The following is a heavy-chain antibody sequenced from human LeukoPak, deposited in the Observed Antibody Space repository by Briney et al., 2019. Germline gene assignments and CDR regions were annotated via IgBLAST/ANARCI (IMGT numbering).Heavy chain of an antibody. CDR2: ISSSSDYI. CDR3: ARDNSIWSANYYFDY. J-gene: IGHJ4*02. D-gene: IGHD3-10*01. Sequence: GGSLRLSCAASGFTFSTYPMHWVRQAPGKGLEWVSSISSSSDYIYYAGSVKGRFTISRDNAKNALNLQMNSLRAEDTAVYYCARDNSIWSANYYFDYWGQGTLVTVSS. V-gene: IGHV3-21*01. CDR1: GFTFSTYP.